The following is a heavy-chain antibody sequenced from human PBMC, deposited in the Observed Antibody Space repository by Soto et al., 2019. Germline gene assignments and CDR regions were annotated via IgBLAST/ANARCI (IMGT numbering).Heavy chain of an antibody. CDR2: ISYDGSNK. J-gene: IGHJ4*02. Sequence: QVQLVESGGGVVQPGRSLRLSCAASGFTFSSYAMHWVRQAPGKGLAWVAVISYDGSNKYYADSVKGRFTISRDNSKNTLYLQMNSLRAEDTAVYYCARAHSSGYFYGLDYWGQGTLVTVSS. D-gene: IGHD3-22*01. CDR1: GFTFSSYA. CDR3: ARAHSSGYFYGLDY. V-gene: IGHV3-30-3*01.